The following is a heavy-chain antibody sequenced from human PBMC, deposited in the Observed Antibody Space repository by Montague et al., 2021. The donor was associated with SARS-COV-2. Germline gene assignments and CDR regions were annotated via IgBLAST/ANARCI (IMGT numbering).Heavy chain of an antibody. Sequence: SLRLSCAASGFTFRSYWMHWVRQAPGKGLAWVSRINSDGSSTGYADSVKGRFTISRDNAKNTLYLQMNSLRAEDTAVYYCARSIGDFWSGYEDYYSAMGVWGQGTTSTVSS. J-gene: IGHJ6*02. CDR2: INSDGSST. CDR1: GFTFRSYW. CDR3: ARSIGDFWSGYEDYYSAMGV. D-gene: IGHD3-3*01. V-gene: IGHV3-74*01.